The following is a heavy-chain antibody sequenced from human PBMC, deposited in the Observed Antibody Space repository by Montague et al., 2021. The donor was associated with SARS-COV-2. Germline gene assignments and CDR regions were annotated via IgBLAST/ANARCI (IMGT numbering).Heavy chain of an antibody. Sequence: SETLSLTCTVSGDSISSFYWNWIRQPAGKGLEWIGRIYDSGGTNYNPSLKSRVTMSVDTSKNQFSLKLNSVTAADTAVYYCGRGVVAATPVVDYWGQGTLVTVSS. V-gene: IGHV4-4*07. D-gene: IGHD2-15*01. J-gene: IGHJ4*02. CDR3: GRGVVAATPVVDY. CDR1: GDSISSFY. CDR2: IYDSGGT.